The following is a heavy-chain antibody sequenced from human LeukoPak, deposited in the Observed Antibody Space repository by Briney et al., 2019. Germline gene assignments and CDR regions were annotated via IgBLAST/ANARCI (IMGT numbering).Heavy chain of an antibody. Sequence: GGSLRLSCSASGFTFSVRPMHWVRQAPGKGLEWVSYISSNGSTIYYADSVKGRFTISRDNAKNSLYLQMNSLRAEDTAVYYCARGYRDIMITFGGVIVQHDAFDIWGQGTMVTVSS. CDR1: GFTFSVRP. J-gene: IGHJ3*02. V-gene: IGHV3-48*03. D-gene: IGHD3-16*02. CDR2: ISSNGSTI. CDR3: ARGYRDIMITFGGVIVQHDAFDI.